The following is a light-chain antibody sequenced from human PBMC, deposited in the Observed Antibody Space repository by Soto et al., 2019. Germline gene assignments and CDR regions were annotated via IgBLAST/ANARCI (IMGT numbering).Light chain of an antibody. Sequence: AIRMTQSPSSLSASTGDRVTITCRASQGISSYLAWYQQKPGKAPKLLIYAESTWQSGVPARFSGSGSGTDFTLTISCLHPEDFATYYCQQYYSYPQTFGQGTKVEIK. CDR1: QGISSY. CDR3: QQYYSYPQT. CDR2: AES. J-gene: IGKJ1*01. V-gene: IGKV1-8*01.